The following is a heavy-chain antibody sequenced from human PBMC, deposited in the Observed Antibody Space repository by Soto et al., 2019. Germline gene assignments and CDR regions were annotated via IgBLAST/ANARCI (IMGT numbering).Heavy chain of an antibody. CDR2: ISDTGRDT. J-gene: IGHJ4*02. CDR1: GFTFNYYD. V-gene: IGHV3-23*01. Sequence: EAQLLESGGGLVQPGGSLRLSCVASGFTFNYYDVTWVRRAPGKGLEWVSTISDTGRDTYFGDSVRGRFSISRDKSRNAVFLQMHSLTVDDTALYYCATASERLSLVTLRGLLPLGFDYWGQGILVTVSS. CDR3: ATASERLSLVTLRGLLPLGFDY. D-gene: IGHD3-16*01.